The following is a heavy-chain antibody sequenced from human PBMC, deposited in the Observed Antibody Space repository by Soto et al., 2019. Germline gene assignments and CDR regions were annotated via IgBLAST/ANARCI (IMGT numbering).Heavy chain of an antibody. CDR3: ARSIVVVITPYYFDY. D-gene: IGHD3-22*01. J-gene: IGHJ4*02. CDR1: GGSISSGGYY. Sequence: PSETLSLTCTVSGGSISSGGYYWSWIRQHPGKGLEWIGYIYYSGSTYYNPSLKSRVTISVDTSKNQFSLKLSSVTAADTAVYYCARSIVVVITPYYFDYWGQGTLVTVSS. V-gene: IGHV4-31*03. CDR2: IYYSGST.